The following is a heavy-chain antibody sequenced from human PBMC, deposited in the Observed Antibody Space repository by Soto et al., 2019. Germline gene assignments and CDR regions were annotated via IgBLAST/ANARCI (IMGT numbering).Heavy chain of an antibody. Sequence: QVQLVQSGAEVKKPGSSVKVSCKASGGTFSSYAISWVRQAPGQGLEWMGGIIPIFGTANYAQKFQGRVTXTEDEASSTAYMELSSLRSEDTAVYYCARDRGVSELSPDYYYYYGMDVWGQGTTVTVSS. D-gene: IGHD3-16*02. CDR3: ARDRGVSELSPDYYYYYGMDV. V-gene: IGHV1-69*12. CDR2: IIPIFGTA. CDR1: GGTFSSYA. J-gene: IGHJ6*02.